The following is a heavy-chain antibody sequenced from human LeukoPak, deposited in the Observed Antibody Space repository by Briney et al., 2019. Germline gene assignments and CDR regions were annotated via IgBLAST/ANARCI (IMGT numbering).Heavy chain of an antibody. CDR2: I. D-gene: IGHD1-1*01. V-gene: IGHV3-23*01. J-gene: IGHJ5*02. CDR3: AKDRRPDPEGVLEDNWFDP. CDR1: GFTFSSYA. Sequence: GASLRLSCAAPGFTFSSYAMSWVRQAPGKGLEWVSAIKGRFTISRDNSKNTLYLQMSSLRAEDTAVYYCAKDRRPDPEGVLEDNWFDPWGQGTLVTVSS.